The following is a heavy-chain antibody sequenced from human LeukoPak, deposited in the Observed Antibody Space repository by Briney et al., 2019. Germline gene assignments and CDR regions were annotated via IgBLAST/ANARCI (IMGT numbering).Heavy chain of an antibody. Sequence: GGSLRLSCAASGFTFSSYDMHWVRQATGKGLERVSAIGTAGDTYYPGSVKGRFTISRENAKNSLYLQMNSLRAEDTAVYYCARGGPISSGYPYYFDYWGQGTLVTVSS. V-gene: IGHV3-13*01. D-gene: IGHD5-12*01. CDR2: IGTAGDT. CDR1: GFTFSSYD. J-gene: IGHJ4*02. CDR3: ARGGPISSGYPYYFDY.